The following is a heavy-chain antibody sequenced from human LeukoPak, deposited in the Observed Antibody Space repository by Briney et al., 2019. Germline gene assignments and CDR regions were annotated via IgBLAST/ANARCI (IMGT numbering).Heavy chain of an antibody. V-gene: IGHV4-34*01. D-gene: IGHD6-13*01. CDR3: ARASSSWYRAPFDY. CDR1: GFTLSSYA. Sequence: GSLRLSCAASGFTLSSYAMSWIRQPPGKGLEWIGEINHSGSTNYNPSLKSRVTISVDTSKNQFSLKLSSVTAADTAVYYCARASSSWYRAPFDYWGQGTLVTVSS. J-gene: IGHJ4*02. CDR2: INHSGST.